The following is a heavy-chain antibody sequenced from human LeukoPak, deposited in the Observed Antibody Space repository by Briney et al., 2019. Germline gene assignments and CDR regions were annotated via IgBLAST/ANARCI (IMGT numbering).Heavy chain of an antibody. V-gene: IGHV3-21*01. Sequence: GGSLRLSCAASGFTFSSYSMKWVRQAPGKGLEWVSFISSSSSYINYADSAKGRFTISRDNAKNSLYLQMNSLRAEDTAVYYCARLPPGGSYSDYWGQGTLVTVSS. J-gene: IGHJ4*02. CDR2: ISSSSSYI. CDR3: ARLPPGGSYSDY. D-gene: IGHD1-26*01. CDR1: GFTFSSYS.